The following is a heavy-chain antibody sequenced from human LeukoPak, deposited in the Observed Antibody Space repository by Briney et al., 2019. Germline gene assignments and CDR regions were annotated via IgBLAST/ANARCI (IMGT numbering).Heavy chain of an antibody. CDR1: GGSISSSNW. V-gene: IGHV4-4*02. D-gene: IGHD3-9*01. CDR2: IYHSGST. J-gene: IGHJ3*02. CDR3: ARSIPPGYFDWFDAFDI. Sequence: SETLSLTCAASGGSISSSNWWSWVRQPPGKGLEWIGEIYHSGSTNYNPSLKSRVTISVDKSKNQFSLKLSSVTAADTAVYYCARSIPPGYFDWFDAFDIWGQGTMVTVSS.